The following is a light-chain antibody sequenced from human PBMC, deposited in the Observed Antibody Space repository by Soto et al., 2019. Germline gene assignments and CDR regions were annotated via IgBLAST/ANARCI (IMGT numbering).Light chain of an antibody. J-gene: IGKJ1*01. V-gene: IGKV1-5*01. CDR1: QSISSW. Sequence: DIQMTQSPSTLSASVGDRVTITCRASQSISSWLAWYQQKPGKAPKLLIYDASSLESGVPSRFRGSGSGTEFTLTISSLQPDDFATYYCQQYHSYSWAFGKGTKVEIK. CDR2: DAS. CDR3: QQYHSYSWA.